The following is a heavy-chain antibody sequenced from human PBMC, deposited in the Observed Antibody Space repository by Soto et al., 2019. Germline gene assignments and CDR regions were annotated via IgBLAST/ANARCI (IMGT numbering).Heavy chain of an antibody. V-gene: IGHV3-23*01. J-gene: IGHJ4*02. D-gene: IGHD3-10*01. CDR2: ISDNGGTT. Sequence: GGSLRLSCAASEFTFSNYAMSWVRQAPGKGLEWVSSISDNGGTTYYADSVKGRFTISRDNSKNTLYLQMNSLRAEDTAVYYCAKESITMVRGVIGESPFDYWGQGTLVTVSS. CDR3: AKESITMVRGVIGESPFDY. CDR1: EFTFSNYA.